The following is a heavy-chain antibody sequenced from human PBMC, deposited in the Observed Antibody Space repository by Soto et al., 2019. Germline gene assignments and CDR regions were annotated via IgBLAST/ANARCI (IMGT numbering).Heavy chain of an antibody. D-gene: IGHD6-6*01. CDR2: ISSSSSTI. CDR3: ARGGAIAARRLYYYYYMDV. CDR1: GFTFSSYS. V-gene: IGHV3-48*01. Sequence: GGSLRLSCAASGFTFSSYSMNWVRQAPGKGLEWVSYISSSSSTIYYADSVKGRFTISRDNAKNSLYLQMNSLRAEDTAVYYCARGGAIAARRLYYYYYMDVWGKGTTVTVSS. J-gene: IGHJ6*03.